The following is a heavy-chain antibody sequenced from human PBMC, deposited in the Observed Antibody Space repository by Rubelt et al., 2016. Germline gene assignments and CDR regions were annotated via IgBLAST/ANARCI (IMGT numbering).Heavy chain of an antibody. D-gene: IGHD1-26*01. CDR3: ARGRMGFHYYYYGMDV. Sequence: QLQLQESGPGLVKPSETLSLTCTVSGGSISSSSYYWGWIRQPPGKGLEWIGEINHSGSTNYNPSLKSRVTISVETSKNQFSLKLSCVTAADTAVDYCARGRMGFHYYYYGMDVWGQGTTVTVSS. CDR2: INHSGST. V-gene: IGHV4-39*07. CDR1: GGSISSSSYY. J-gene: IGHJ6*02.